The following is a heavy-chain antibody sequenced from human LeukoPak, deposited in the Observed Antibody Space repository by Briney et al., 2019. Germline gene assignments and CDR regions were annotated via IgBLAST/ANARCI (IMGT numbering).Heavy chain of an antibody. J-gene: IGHJ5*02. CDR1: GGSISSSNYY. CDR2: IHYSGTT. Sequence: SETLFLTCTVSGGSISSSNYYWGWIRQPPGKGLEWIGTIHYSGTTSYNPSLKSRVTISVDTSKNQFSLKLSSVTAADTAVYYCARRMYYYDSSGYGGYWLDPWGQGTLVTVSS. V-gene: IGHV4-39*07. D-gene: IGHD3-22*01. CDR3: ARRMYYYDSSGYGGYWLDP.